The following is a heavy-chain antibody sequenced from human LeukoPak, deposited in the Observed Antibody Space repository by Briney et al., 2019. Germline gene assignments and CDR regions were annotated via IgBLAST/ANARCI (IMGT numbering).Heavy chain of an antibody. Sequence: QSGGSLRLSCAASGFTFRNYAMNWVRQSPGKGLEWVSSISGSGDSSFYTDSVKGRFTISRDNSKNTLYLQMNSLRAEDTAMYYCAKGMQIIGCPAFDYWGQGTLVTVSS. D-gene: IGHD2/OR15-2a*01. CDR3: AKGMQIIGCPAFDY. J-gene: IGHJ4*02. CDR1: GFTFRNYA. CDR2: ISGSGDSS. V-gene: IGHV3-23*01.